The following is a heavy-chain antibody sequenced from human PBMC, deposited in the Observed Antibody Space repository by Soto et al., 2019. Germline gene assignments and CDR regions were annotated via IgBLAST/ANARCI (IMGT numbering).Heavy chain of an antibody. CDR1: GFSFTDYW. J-gene: IGHJ3*02. CDR3: ARTLTSSGWYVDAFDI. V-gene: IGHV5-10-1*01. CDR2: IDPSDSYT. D-gene: IGHD6-19*01. Sequence: PGESLKISCRGSGFSFTDYWITWVRQMPGKGLEWMGRIDPSDSYTKYSPSFQGHVTISADRSISTAYLQWSSLKASDTAMYYCARTLTSSGWYVDAFDIWGQGTMVTVSS.